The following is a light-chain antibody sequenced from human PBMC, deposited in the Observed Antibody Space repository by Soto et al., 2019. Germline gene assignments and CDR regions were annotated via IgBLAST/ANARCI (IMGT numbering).Light chain of an antibody. V-gene: IGLV2-14*03. CDR3: SSYTSSMTNV. CDR2: DVG. Sequence: QSALTQPASVSGAPGQSITISCTGTSSDVGGYTSVSWYQHHPGKAPNLILYDVGDRPSGVSYRFSGSKSGNTASLTISGLQAADEADYFCSSYTSSMTNVFGSGTKVTV. J-gene: IGLJ1*01. CDR1: SSDVGGYTS.